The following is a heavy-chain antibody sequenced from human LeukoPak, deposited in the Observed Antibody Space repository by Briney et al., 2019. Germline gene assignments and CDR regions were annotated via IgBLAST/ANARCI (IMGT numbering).Heavy chain of an antibody. Sequence: GGSLEIPGKGSGYSFITFWIGWVAQMPVKGLEWRRIYYPGDSDTRYSPSFQGQVTISADKSISTAYLQWSSLRASDTAMYYCASFHISGSSYNGLHYWGQGTLVTVSS. CDR3: ASFHISGSSYNGLHY. CDR2: YYPGDSDT. CDR1: GYSFITFW. D-gene: IGHD3-10*01. J-gene: IGHJ4*02. V-gene: IGHV5-51*01.